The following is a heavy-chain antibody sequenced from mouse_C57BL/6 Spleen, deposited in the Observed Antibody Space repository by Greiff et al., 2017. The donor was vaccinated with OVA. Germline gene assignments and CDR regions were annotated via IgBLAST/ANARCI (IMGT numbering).Heavy chain of an antibody. CDR3: ARRDYDYDVDAMDY. J-gene: IGHJ4*01. Sequence: VKVVEPGAELVRPGSSVKLSCKASGYTFTSYWMHWVKQRPIQGLEWIGNIDPSDSETHYNQKFKDKATLTVDKSSSTAYMQLSSLTSEDSAVYYCARRDYDYDVDAMDYWGQGTSVTVSS. CDR1: GYTFTSYW. D-gene: IGHD2-4*01. V-gene: IGHV1-52*01. CDR2: IDPSDSET.